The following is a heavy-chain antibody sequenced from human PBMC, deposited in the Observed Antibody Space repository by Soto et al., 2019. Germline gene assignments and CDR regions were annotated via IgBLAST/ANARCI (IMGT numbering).Heavy chain of an antibody. D-gene: IGHD3-22*01. CDR1: GGSISSYY. J-gene: IGHJ4*02. CDR3: ARMNYYDTSGYPFDF. CDR2: IYFRGTT. V-gene: IGHV4-59*01. Sequence: SETLSLTCTVSGGSISSYYWSWIRQPPGKGLEWIGYIYFRGTTNYNPSLKSRVTMSADTSKNQFSLKLNSVTAADTAVYYCARMNYYDTSGYPFDFWGQGTLVTVSS.